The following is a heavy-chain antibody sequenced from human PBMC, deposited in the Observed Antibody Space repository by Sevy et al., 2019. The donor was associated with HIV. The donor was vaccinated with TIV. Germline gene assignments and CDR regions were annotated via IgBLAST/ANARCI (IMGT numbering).Heavy chain of an antibody. J-gene: IGHJ2*01. CDR3: ARPSRRGSSGGSCYSRSLDWYFDL. V-gene: IGHV5-51*01. Sequence: GESLKISCKGSGYSFTSYWIGWVRQMPGKGLEWMGIIYPGDSDTRYSPSFQGQVTISADKSISTAYLQWSSLKASDTAMYYCARPSRRGSSGGSCYSRSLDWYFDLWGRGTLVTVSS. CDR1: GYSFTSYW. D-gene: IGHD2-15*01. CDR2: IYPGDSDT.